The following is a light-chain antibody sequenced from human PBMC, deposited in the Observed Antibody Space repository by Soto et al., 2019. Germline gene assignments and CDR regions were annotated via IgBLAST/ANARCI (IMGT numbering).Light chain of an antibody. Sequence: DIPMTQSPSTLSASVGDRVTITCRASQSINTWLAWYQHKPGKAPRLLIYTASSLESGVPSRFSCSGYGTEFTLTISSLQPDDFATYYCQQHESYPRTFGQGTKVEIK. J-gene: IGKJ1*01. V-gene: IGKV1-5*03. CDR2: TAS. CDR3: QQHESYPRT. CDR1: QSINTW.